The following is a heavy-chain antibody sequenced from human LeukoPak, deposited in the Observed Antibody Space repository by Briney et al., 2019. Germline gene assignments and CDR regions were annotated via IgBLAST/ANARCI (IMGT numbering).Heavy chain of an antibody. CDR3: AKADSSGWYTCYFDY. CDR1: GFPFSSYA. J-gene: IGHJ4*02. CDR2: INGSGGST. D-gene: IGHD6-19*01. V-gene: IGHV3-23*01. Sequence: GGPLRLSCAAPGFPFSSYAMSGVRQAPGKGREWVSAINGSGGSTYYADSVKGRFTISRDNSKNTLYLQMNRLRAEDTAVYYCAKADSSGWYTCYFDYWGQGTLVTVSS.